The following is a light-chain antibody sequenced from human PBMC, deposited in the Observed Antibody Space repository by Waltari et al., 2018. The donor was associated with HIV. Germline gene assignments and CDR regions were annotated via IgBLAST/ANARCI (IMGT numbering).Light chain of an antibody. V-gene: IGLV1-36*01. CDR3: AAWDDSLHGYV. Sequence: QSVLTQPPSVSAAPRQRVTISCSGRRSHIGNNAVTWYQHLPGKAPKILIYYDVLLPSGVSARFSGSKSGTSASLAISGLHSDDEADYYCAAWDDSLHGYVFGPGTKVTV. CDR2: YDV. CDR1: RSHIGNNA. J-gene: IGLJ1*01.